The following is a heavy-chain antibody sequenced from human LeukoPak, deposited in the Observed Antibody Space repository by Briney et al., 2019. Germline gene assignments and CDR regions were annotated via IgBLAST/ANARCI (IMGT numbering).Heavy chain of an antibody. CDR3: AKGYGESHFDS. V-gene: IGHV3-30*02. CDR1: GFTFRSFG. Sequence: GGSLRLSCAASGFTFRSFGMHFVRQAPGKGLEWVAFIRFDGSNQYYTDSVEGRFTISRDNSNNTLFLQMNNLRGDDTAVYLCAKGYGESHFDSWGQGTLVTVSS. CDR2: IRFDGSNQ. J-gene: IGHJ4*02. D-gene: IGHD5-18*01.